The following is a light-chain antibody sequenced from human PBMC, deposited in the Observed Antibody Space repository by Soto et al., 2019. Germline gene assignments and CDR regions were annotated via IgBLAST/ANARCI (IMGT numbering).Light chain of an antibody. CDR3: QHYVDSPWA. Sequence: EIVLTQSPDTLSLSPGERATLSCRASQRVGGNYLAWFQQKPGQAPRLLIYGASSRATGIPGRFSGSGSGTDFTLTINSLEPEDFAVYYCQHYVDSPWACGHGTKVEIK. V-gene: IGKV3-20*01. J-gene: IGKJ1*01. CDR2: GAS. CDR1: QRVGGNY.